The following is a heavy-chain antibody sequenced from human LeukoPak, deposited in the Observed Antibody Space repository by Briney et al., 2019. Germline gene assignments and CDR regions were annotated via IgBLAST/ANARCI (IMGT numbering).Heavy chain of an antibody. J-gene: IGHJ6*02. CDR1: GGSFSRYY. CDR3: ARGRQTSSGYYYRYYYYGMDV. CDR2: INHSGIT. Sequence: SETLSLPCAVYGGSFSRYYWSWIRQPPGKGLEWIGEINHSGITNYNPSLKSRVTISVDTSKNQFSLKLSSVTAADTAVYYCARGRQTSSGYYYRYYYYGMDVWGQGTTVTVSS. V-gene: IGHV4-34*01. D-gene: IGHD3-22*01.